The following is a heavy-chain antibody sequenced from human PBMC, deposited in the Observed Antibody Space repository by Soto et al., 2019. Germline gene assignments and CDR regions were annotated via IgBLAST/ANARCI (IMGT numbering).Heavy chain of an antibody. CDR3: ARGDGDYYDGNGYLGRH. J-gene: IGHJ4*02. D-gene: IGHD3-22*01. CDR1: GFTFSSYW. Sequence: EVQLVESGGGIVQPGGSLRLSCAASGFTFSSYWMHWVRQAPGKGLVWVSRINSDGSRTSYADSAKGRFTISRDNAKNGVYLQMDGLRAEDTAVYYCARGDGDYYDGNGYLGRHWGQGTLVTVSS. CDR2: INSDGSRT. V-gene: IGHV3-74*01.